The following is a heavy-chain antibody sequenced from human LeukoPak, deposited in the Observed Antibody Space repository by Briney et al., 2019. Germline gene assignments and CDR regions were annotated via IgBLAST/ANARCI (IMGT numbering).Heavy chain of an antibody. CDR2: IYYSGYT. V-gene: IGHV4-39*01. J-gene: IGHJ4*02. D-gene: IGHD5-18*01. CDR1: GGSISSDAYR. Sequence: SETLSFTCTVSGGSISSDAYRRGWIRQPPGKGLEWIGNIYYSGYTYYNPSLKSRVTISVDTSKNQFSLKLSSVTAADTAVYYCARQVGYTYGGIDYWGQGTLVTVSS. CDR3: ARQVGYTYGGIDY.